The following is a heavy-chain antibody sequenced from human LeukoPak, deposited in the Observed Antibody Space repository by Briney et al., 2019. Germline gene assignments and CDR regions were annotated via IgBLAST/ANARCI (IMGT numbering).Heavy chain of an antibody. CDR2: IKGDGTHT. V-gene: IGHV3-74*01. J-gene: IGHJ5*01. CDR1: GFTFRNYL. CDR3: VRDWDHFDFDS. D-gene: IGHD3-9*01. Sequence: GGSLRLSCAASGFTFRNYLMPWVRQAPGKGLVWVSRIKGDGTHTIYADSVKGRFSISRDNAKSTLYLQMRSLRADDTAVYYCVRDWDHFDFDSWGQGTLVTVSS.